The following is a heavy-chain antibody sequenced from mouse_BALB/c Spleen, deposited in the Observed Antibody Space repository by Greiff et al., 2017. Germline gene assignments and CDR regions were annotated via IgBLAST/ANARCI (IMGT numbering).Heavy chain of an antibody. CDR2: IDPSNSET. V-gene: IGHV1-74*01. Sequence: VQLQQSGPELVRPGASVKMSCKASGYTFTSYWMHWVKQRPGQGLEWIGMIDPSNSETRFKQKFKDKATLNVDKPSNTAYMQLSSLTSEDSAVYYCADGYYGGYDFDIWGAGTTVTVSS. J-gene: IGHJ1*01. D-gene: IGHD2-3*01. CDR1: GYTFTSYW. CDR3: ADGYYGGYDFDI.